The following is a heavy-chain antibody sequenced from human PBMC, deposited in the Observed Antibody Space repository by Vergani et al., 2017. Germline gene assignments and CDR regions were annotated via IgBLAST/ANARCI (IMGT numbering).Heavy chain of an antibody. Sequence: QVQLVQSGAEVKKPGSSVKVSCKASGGTFTNYAISWVRQAPGQGLEWMGGIIPIFGITNYTQKFLGRVTITADISTSTAYMELRSLRSDDTAVYYCARALSSGWSKSAFDIWGQGTMVTVSS. D-gene: IGHD6-19*01. CDR3: ARALSSGWSKSAFDI. J-gene: IGHJ3*02. CDR1: GGTFTNYA. CDR2: IIPIFGIT. V-gene: IGHV1-69*17.